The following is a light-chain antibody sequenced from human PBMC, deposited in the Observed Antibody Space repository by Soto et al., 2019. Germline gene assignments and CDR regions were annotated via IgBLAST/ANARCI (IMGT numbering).Light chain of an antibody. J-gene: IGKJ4*01. V-gene: IGKV1-39*01. Sequence: DILMTQSPSSLFASVGDRVTMTCRASRSISSYLNWYQQKPGKAPKLLIYAASSLQSGVPSRFSGSGSGTDFTLTISSLQPEDFATYYCQQSYSTPLTFGGGTKVEIK. CDR2: AAS. CDR1: RSISSY. CDR3: QQSYSTPLT.